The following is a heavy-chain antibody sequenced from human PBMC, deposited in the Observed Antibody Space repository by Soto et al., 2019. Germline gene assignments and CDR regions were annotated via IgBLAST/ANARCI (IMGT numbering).Heavy chain of an antibody. J-gene: IGHJ6*02. D-gene: IGHD3-3*01. CDR2: IYPGDSDT. CDR3: ARGAAGYYDLWSGYYDYYYYGMDV. V-gene: IGHV5-51*01. Sequence: GESLKISCKGSGYSFTSYWIGWVRQMPGKGLEWMGIIYPGDSDTRYSPSFQGQVTISADKSISTAYLQWSSLKAPDTAMYYCARGAAGYYDLWSGYYDYYYYGMDVWGQGTTVTVSS. CDR1: GYSFTSYW.